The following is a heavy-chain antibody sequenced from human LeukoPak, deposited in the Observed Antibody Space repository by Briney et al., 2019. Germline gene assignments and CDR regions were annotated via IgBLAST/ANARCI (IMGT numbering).Heavy chain of an antibody. V-gene: IGHV4-61*02. J-gene: IGHJ3*02. CDR1: GGSISSGSYY. CDR2: IYTSGST. CDR3: YTSSGSYLDAFDI. Sequence: SETLSLTCTVSGGSISSGSYYWSWIRQPAWKGLEWFGRIYTSGSTNYNPSLKSRVTISVDTSKNQFSLKLSSVTAADTAVCYCYTSSGSYLDAFDIWGQGTMVTVSS. D-gene: IGHD6-19*01.